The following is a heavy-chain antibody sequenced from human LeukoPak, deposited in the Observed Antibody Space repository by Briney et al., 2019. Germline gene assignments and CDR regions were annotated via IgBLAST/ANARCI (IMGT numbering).Heavy chain of an antibody. V-gene: IGHV3-73*01. J-gene: IGHJ4*02. Sequence: GGSLRLSCAASGFNLGGSVMHWVRQASGKGLEWVGRIRGKTDSYATVYAASVQGRFTIFRDNSKNTLYLQMNSLRAEDTAVYYCFGLRRYCSSTSCDNDYWGQGTLVTVSS. CDR3: FGLRRYCSSTSCDNDY. CDR1: GFNLGGSV. D-gene: IGHD2-2*01. CDR2: IRGKTDSYAT.